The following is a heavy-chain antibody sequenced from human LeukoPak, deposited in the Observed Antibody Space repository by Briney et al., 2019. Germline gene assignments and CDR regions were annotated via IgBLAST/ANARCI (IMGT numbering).Heavy chain of an antibody. V-gene: IGHV4-31*03. D-gene: IGHD6-13*01. CDR2: IYYSGST. CDR3: ARGWPPLFRAAAALNWFDP. Sequence: SETLSLTCTVSGGSISSGGYYWSWIRQHPGKGLEWIGYIYYSGSTYYNPSLKSRVTISVDTSKNQFSLQLSSLTAAATAVYYCARGWPPLFRAAAALNWFDPWGQGTLVTVSS. CDR1: GGSISSGGYY. J-gene: IGHJ5*02.